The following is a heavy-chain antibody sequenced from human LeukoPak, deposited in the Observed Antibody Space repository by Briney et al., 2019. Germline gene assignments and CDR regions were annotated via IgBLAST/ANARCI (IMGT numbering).Heavy chain of an antibody. V-gene: IGHV3-7*01. D-gene: IGHD3-10*01. CDR1: GFTFSNYW. J-gene: IGHJ5*02. CDR2: IKQDGSEK. CDR3: AREIWFGEEGWFDP. Sequence: GGSLRLSCAASGFTFSNYWMSWVRQAPGKGLEWVANIKQDGSEKYYVDSVKGRFTISRDNAKNPLYLQMNSLRAEDTAVYYCAREIWFGEEGWFDPWGEGTLVSVSS.